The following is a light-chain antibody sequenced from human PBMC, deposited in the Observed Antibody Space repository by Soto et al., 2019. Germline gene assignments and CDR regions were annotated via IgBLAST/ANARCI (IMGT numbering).Light chain of an antibody. CDR3: QQYNNWPPWT. V-gene: IGKV3-15*01. J-gene: IGKJ1*01. CDR2: GAS. Sequence: EIVMTQSPATLSVSPGERATLSCRASQNVSSNLAWYQQKPGQAPRLLIYGASTRATGIPARFSGSGSGTEFTLTISSLQSEDFAVYYCQQYNNWPPWTFGQGTQVEIK. CDR1: QNVSSN.